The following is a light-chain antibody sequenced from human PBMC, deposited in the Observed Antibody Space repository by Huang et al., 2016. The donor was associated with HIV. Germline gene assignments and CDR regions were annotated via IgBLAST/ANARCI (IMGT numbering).Light chain of an antibody. J-gene: IGKJ4*01. CDR1: QTITTY. V-gene: IGKV1-39*01. CDR2: AAS. Sequence: DIQMTQSPSSLSASVGDRVIMTCRASQTITTYLNWYQQRPGKAPKLLIYAASSLQSGVQSRFSGSGSWTDFTLTISSLQPEDFATYYCQQSYSSLLSFGGGTKVAIK. CDR3: QQSYSSLLS.